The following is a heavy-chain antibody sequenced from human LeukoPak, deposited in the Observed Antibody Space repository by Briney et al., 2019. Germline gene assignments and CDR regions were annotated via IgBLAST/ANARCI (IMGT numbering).Heavy chain of an antibody. D-gene: IGHD6-13*01. CDR2: IYYSGST. V-gene: IGHV4-39*01. Sequence: PETLSLTCTVSGGSISSSSYYWGWIRQPPGKGLEWIGSIYYSGSTYYNPSLKSRVTISVDTSKNQFSLKLSSVTAADTAVYYCARRQTIAAAGKGRGAFDIWGQGTMITVSS. CDR1: GGSISSSSYY. CDR3: ARRQTIAAAGKGRGAFDI. J-gene: IGHJ3*02.